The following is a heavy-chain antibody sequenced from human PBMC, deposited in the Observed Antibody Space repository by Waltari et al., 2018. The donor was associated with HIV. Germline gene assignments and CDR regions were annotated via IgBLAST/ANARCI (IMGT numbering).Heavy chain of an antibody. D-gene: IGHD3-9*01. CDR3: ARATWAKTKAGWDRYFDK. CDR1: GVSLGSRSYY. J-gene: IGHJ4*02. CDR2: MYVSGNT. Sequence: QLQESGPRLVHPSQTLPLSGTVSGVSLGSRSYYRSWIRQPAGAGLEWVGRMYVSGNTNYSPSLKSRVTMSVDTSTNKFSLKMTSVTASDTAIYYCARATWAKTKAGWDRYFDKWGPGILVTVSS. V-gene: IGHV4-61*02.